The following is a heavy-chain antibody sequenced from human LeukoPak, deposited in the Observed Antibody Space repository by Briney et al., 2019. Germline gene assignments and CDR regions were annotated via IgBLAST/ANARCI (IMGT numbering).Heavy chain of an antibody. J-gene: IGHJ4*02. CDR3: ARESRPTSFDWLLPNFDY. CDR2: IIPIFGTA. V-gene: IGHV1-69*05. CDR1: GGTFSSYA. D-gene: IGHD3-9*01. Sequence: ASVKVSCKASGGTFSSYAISWARQAPGQGLEWMGGIIPIFGTANYAQKFQGRVTITTDESTSTAYMELSSLRSEDTAVYYCARESRPTSFDWLLPNFDYWGQGTLVTVSS.